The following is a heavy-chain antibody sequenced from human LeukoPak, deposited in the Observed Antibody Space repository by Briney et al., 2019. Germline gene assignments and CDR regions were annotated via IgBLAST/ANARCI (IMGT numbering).Heavy chain of an antibody. CDR3: ARVGAHSRYYFEY. CDR2: ISSSGSTT. Sequence: PGGSLRLSCAASGFTFSSYEMNGVRQAPGKGLEWVSYISSSGSTTYYADSVKGRFTMSRDNAKNSVYLQMNSLRAEDTAVYYCARVGAHSRYYFEYWGQGTLVTVSS. V-gene: IGHV3-48*03. D-gene: IGHD2-15*01. CDR1: GFTFSSYE. J-gene: IGHJ4*02.